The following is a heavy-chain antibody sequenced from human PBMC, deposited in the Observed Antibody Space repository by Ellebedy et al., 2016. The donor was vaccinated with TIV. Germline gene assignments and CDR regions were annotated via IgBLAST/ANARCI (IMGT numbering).Heavy chain of an antibody. V-gene: IGHV2-70*11. CDR1: GFSLSTRGMC. J-gene: IGHJ5*02. D-gene: IGHD1-26*01. CDR3: ARVMWDLPGS. Sequence: SGPTLVKPTQTLTLTCTFSGFSLSTRGMCVSWIRHPPGTDLEWLARIDWDGDRHYTTSLMTRLTISKDTSKNQVVLTVTNMDPVDTATYYCARVMWDLPGSWGQGTLVTVSS. CDR2: IDWDGDR.